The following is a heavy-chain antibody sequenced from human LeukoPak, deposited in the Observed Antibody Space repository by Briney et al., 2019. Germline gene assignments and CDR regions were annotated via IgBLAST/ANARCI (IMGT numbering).Heavy chain of an antibody. CDR3: ARGLQQQLGWFDP. D-gene: IGHD6-13*01. J-gene: IGHJ5*02. Sequence: QSGGSLRLSWSASGFTVSNNYMSWVRQAPGKGLEWVSIIYSGGGTNYADSVKGRFTISRNNSKNTLYLQMSSLRPDDTAVYYCARGLQQQLGWFDPWGQGTLVTVSS. CDR2: IYSGGGT. CDR1: GFTVSNNY. V-gene: IGHV3-53*04.